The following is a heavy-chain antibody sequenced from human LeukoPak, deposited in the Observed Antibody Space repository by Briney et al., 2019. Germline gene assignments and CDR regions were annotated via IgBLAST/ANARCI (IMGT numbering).Heavy chain of an antibody. J-gene: IGHJ4*02. Sequence: SETLSLTCAVYGGSFSGYYWSWIRQPPGKGLEWIGEINHSGSTNYNPSLKSRVTISVDTSKTQFSLKLSSVTAADTAVYYCARGGDTAMVMRPYFDYWGQGTLVTVSS. CDR3: ARGGDTAMVMRPYFDY. V-gene: IGHV4-34*01. D-gene: IGHD5-18*01. CDR2: INHSGST. CDR1: GGSFSGYY.